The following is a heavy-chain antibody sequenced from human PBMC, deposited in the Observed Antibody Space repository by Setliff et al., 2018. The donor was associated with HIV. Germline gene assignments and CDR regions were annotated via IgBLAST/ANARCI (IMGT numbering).Heavy chain of an antibody. D-gene: IGHD2-2*01. CDR1: GYTFTDYY. CDR3: ATGVGVVPAARVNPYYYYYMDV. Sequence: GASVKVSCKASGYTFTDYYMHWVQQAPGKGLEWMGRVDPEDGETIYAEKFQGRVTITADTSTDTAYMELSSLRSGDTAVYYCATGVGVVPAARVNPYYYYYMDVWGKGTTVTVS. V-gene: IGHV1-69-2*01. CDR2: VDPEDGET. J-gene: IGHJ6*03.